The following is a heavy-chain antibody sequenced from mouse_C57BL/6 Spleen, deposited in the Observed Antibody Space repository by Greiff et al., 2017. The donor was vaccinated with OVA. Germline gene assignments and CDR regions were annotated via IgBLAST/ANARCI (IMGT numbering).Heavy chain of an antibody. Sequence: VQLQQSGAELVKPGASVKLSCTASGFNIKDYYMHWVKQRTEQGLEWIGRIDPEDGETKYAPKFQGKATITADTSSNTADLQLSSLTSEDTAVYYCARLRTFDYWGQGTTLTVSS. CDR1: GFNIKDYY. CDR2: IDPEDGET. V-gene: IGHV14-2*01. J-gene: IGHJ2*01. D-gene: IGHD1-1*01. CDR3: ARLRTFDY.